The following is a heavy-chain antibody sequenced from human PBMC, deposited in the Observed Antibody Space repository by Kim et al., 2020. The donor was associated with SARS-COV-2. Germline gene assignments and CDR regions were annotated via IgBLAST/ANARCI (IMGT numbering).Heavy chain of an antibody. Sequence: SGPTLVKPRQTLTLTCTFSGFSLGTSAMSMSWIRQPPGKALEWLARIDWNDEKFYRTSLERRLTISKDTSRNQVVLTMTNVDPADSATYYCARLIRTISPPEGYFYHMDVWGGGTTVTVSS. CDR1: GFSLGTSAMS. D-gene: IGHD2-21*01. J-gene: IGHJ6*03. CDR2: IDWNDEK. CDR3: ARLIRTISPPEGYFYHMDV. V-gene: IGHV2-70*04.